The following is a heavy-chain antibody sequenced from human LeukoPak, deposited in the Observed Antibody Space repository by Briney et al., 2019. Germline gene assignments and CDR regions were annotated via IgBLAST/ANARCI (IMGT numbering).Heavy chain of an antibody. CDR2: ISADAVDT. V-gene: IGHV3-23*01. CDR3: AKDVWWSVS. CDR1: GFTFSSYG. J-gene: IGHJ5*02. Sequence: GGSLRLSCAASGFTFSSYGMHWVRQAPGKGLEWVSAISADAVDTFYAPSVKGRFTISRDNSKNTLYLQINSLRAEDTAIYYCAKDVWWSVSWGQGTLVTVSS. D-gene: IGHD2-8*02.